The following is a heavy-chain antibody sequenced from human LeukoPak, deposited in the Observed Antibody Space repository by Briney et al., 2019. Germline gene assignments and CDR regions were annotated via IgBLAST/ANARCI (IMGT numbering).Heavy chain of an antibody. J-gene: IGHJ4*02. V-gene: IGHV1-58*01. CDR2: IVVGSGNT. Sequence: SVKVSRKASGFTFTSSAVQWVRQARGQRLEWIGWIVVGSGNTNYAQKFQERVTITRDMSTSTAYMELSSLRSEDTAVYYCAAFPLAGYIPDYWGQGALVTVSS. D-gene: IGHD5-18*01. CDR3: AAFPLAGYIPDY. CDR1: GFTFTSSA.